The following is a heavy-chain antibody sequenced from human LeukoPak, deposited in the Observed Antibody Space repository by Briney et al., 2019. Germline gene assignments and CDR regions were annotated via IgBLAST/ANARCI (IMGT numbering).Heavy chain of an antibody. CDR1: GYTFTTYG. D-gene: IGHD3-9*01. V-gene: IGHV1-18*01. Sequence: ASVMVSCKASGYTFTTYGINWVRQAPGQGLEWMGWISTYDGSTHYAQKLRDRFTMIRDTSTSTAYMELRSLRTDDTAVYYCARSLSPHYYYYYMDVWGRGTTVTVSS. CDR2: ISTYDGST. J-gene: IGHJ6*03. CDR3: ARSLSPHYYYYYMDV.